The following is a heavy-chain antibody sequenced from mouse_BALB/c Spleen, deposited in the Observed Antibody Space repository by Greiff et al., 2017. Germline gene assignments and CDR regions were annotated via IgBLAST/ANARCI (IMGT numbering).Heavy chain of an antibody. CDR1: GFTFSSYG. J-gene: IGHJ4*01. V-gene: IGHV5-6-3*01. Sequence: EVMLVESGGGLVQPGGSLKLSCAASGFTFSSYGMSWVRQTPDKRLELVATINSNGGSTYYPDSVKGRFTISRDNAKNTLYLQMSSLKSEDTAMYYCARGLRYYAMDYWGQGTSVTVSS. CDR2: INSNGGST. CDR3: ARGLRYYAMDY.